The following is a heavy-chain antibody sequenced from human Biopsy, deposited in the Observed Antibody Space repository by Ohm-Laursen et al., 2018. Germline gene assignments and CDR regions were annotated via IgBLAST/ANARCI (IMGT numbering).Heavy chain of an antibody. CDR1: GGSISNNNYY. Sequence: GTLSLTWPVSGGSISNNNYYWGWIRQPPGKGLEWIGSIFYRGSTHYKPSLKSRVNMSVDTSKNQFSLKLNSVTAADTAVYYCARDDAVTVIRGLYYWGQGALVTVSS. CDR2: IFYRGST. CDR3: ARDDAVTVIRGLYY. J-gene: IGHJ4*02. D-gene: IGHD2-21*02. V-gene: IGHV4-39*01.